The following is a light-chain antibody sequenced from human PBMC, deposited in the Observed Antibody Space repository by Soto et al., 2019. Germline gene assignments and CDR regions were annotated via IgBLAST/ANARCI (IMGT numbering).Light chain of an antibody. J-gene: IGLJ2*01. CDR3: SSYAGGVV. CDR1: SSNVGSYNP. CDR2: EGS. V-gene: IGLV2-23*01. Sequence: QSALTQPASVSGSPGQSITISCTRISSNVGSYNPVSWYQHPPGKAPKLIIYEGSERPSGVSNRFSGAQSGHTASLTISGLQAEDDADYYCSSYAGGVVFGGGTQLTVL.